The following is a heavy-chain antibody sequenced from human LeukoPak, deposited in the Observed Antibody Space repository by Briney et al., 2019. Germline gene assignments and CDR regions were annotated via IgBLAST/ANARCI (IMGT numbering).Heavy chain of an antibody. CDR1: GGSISSYY. V-gene: IGHV4-59*08. J-gene: IGHJ4*02. D-gene: IGHD3-22*01. Sequence: SETLSLTCTVSGGSISSYYWSWIRQPPGKGLEWIGYIYYSGSTNYNPSLKSRVTISLDTSKNQFSLKLSSVTAADTAVYYCARARYYYDSSGYSAFDYWGQGTLVTVSS. CDR3: ARARYYYDSSGYSAFDY. CDR2: IYYSGST.